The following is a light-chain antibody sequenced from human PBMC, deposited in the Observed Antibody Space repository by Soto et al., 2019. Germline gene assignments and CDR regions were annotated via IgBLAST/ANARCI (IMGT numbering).Light chain of an antibody. CDR1: QSISSY. CDR2: SAS. J-gene: IGKJ4*01. CDR3: QQLSRYPLT. V-gene: IGKV1-9*01. Sequence: DIQMTQSPSSLSASVRDRVTITCRASQSISSYLNWYQQKPGKAPDLLIYSASTLQSGVPSRFSGSGSETEFSLTIRALQPEDFATYYCQQLSRYPLTFGGGTKV.